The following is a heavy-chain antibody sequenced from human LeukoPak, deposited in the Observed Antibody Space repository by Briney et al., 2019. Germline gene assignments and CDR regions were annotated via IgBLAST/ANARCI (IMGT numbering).Heavy chain of an antibody. Sequence: PGGSLRLSCAASGFTFSSYAMNWVRQAPGKGLEWVSAISGSGGSTDYADSVRGRFTISRDNSQNTLYLQMDSLRAEDTALYYCAKEYSGYDFDYWGQGTLVTVSS. CDR2: ISGSGGST. D-gene: IGHD5-12*01. V-gene: IGHV3-23*01. J-gene: IGHJ4*02. CDR1: GFTFSSYA. CDR3: AKEYSGYDFDY.